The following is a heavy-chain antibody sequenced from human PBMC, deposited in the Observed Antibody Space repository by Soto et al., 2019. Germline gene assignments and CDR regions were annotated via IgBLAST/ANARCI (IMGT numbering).Heavy chain of an antibody. CDR1: GFTFSNAW. V-gene: IGHV3-15*01. CDR2: IKSKTDGGTT. Sequence: GGSLRLSCAASGFTFSNAWMSWVRQAPGKGLEWVGRIKSKTDGGTTDYAAPVKGRFTISRDDSKNTLYLQMNSLKTEDTAVYYCTTSITMVRGVVHDAFDIWGQGTMVTVSS. J-gene: IGHJ3*02. D-gene: IGHD3-10*01. CDR3: TTSITMVRGVVHDAFDI.